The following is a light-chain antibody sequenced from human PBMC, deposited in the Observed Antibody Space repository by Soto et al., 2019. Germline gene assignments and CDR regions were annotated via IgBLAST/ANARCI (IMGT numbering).Light chain of an antibody. CDR3: ELYGSSPQT. Sequence: EIVLTQSPGTLSLSPGERATLSCRASQSVSSSYLAWYQQKPGQAPRLLIYGASSRATGIPDRFSGSGSGTDFTLTISRLELEDNAASYCELYGSSPQTF. CDR1: QSVSSSY. CDR2: GAS. J-gene: IGKJ1*01. V-gene: IGKV3-20*01.